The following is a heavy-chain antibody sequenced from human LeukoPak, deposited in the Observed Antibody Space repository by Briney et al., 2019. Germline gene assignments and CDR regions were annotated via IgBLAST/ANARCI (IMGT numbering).Heavy chain of an antibody. D-gene: IGHD6-19*01. CDR1: GGSVSSGSYY. J-gene: IGHJ5*02. V-gene: IGHV4-61*01. Sequence: SETLSLTCTVSGGSVSSGSYYWSWIRQPPGKGLEWIGYIYYSGSTNYNPSLKSRVTISVDTSKNQFSLKLSSVTAADTAVYYCARYSSGWYENWFDPWGQGTLVTVSS. CDR2: IYYSGST. CDR3: ARYSSGWYENWFDP.